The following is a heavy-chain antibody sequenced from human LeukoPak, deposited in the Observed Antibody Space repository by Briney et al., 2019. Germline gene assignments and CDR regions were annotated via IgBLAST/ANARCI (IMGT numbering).Heavy chain of an antibody. CDR2: IYPGDSDT. J-gene: IGHJ3*02. CDR1: GYSFTSYW. V-gene: IGHV5-51*01. CDR3: ARYKVPAAIQSPDAFDI. Sequence: GESLKISCKGSGYSFTSYWIGWVRQMPGKGLEWMGIIYPGDSDTRYSPSFQGQVTISADKSISTAYLQWSSLKASDTAMYYCARYKVPAAIQSPDAFDIWGQGTMVTVSS. D-gene: IGHD2-2*02.